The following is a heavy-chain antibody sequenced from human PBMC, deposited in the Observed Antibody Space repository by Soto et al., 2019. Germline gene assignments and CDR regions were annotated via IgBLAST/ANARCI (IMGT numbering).Heavy chain of an antibody. D-gene: IGHD1-20*01. CDR2: IYCSGST. CDR3: ATSITGTTPRWTPRFDY. Sequence: SETLSLTCTVSGSSISSGDYYWSWIRQPPGKGLEWIGYIYCSGSTYYNPSLKSRVTISVDTSKNQFSLKLSSVTAADTAVYYCATSITGTTPRWTPRFDYWGQGTLVTVSS. V-gene: IGHV4-30-4*01. CDR1: GSSISSGDYY. J-gene: IGHJ4*02.